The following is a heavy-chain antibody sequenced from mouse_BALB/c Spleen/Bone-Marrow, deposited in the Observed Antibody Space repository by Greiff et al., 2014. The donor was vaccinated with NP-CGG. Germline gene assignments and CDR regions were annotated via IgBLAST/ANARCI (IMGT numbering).Heavy chain of an antibody. CDR1: GYTFTSYW. CDR2: IYPSDSYT. J-gene: IGHJ3*01. CDR3: TTGTRFAY. Sequence: VQLQQSGAELVRPGASVKLSCKASGYTFTSYWINWVKQRPGQGLEWIGNIYPSDSYTNYNQKFKDKATLTVDKSSSTAYMQLSSPTSEDSAAYYCTTGTRFAYWGQGTLVTVSA. D-gene: IGHD4-1*01. V-gene: IGHV1-69*02.